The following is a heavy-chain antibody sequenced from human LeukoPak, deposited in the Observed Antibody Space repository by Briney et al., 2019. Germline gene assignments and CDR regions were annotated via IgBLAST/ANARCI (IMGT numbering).Heavy chain of an antibody. V-gene: IGHV4-59*02. CDR1: GGAVNSYY. D-gene: IGHD2-15*01. J-gene: IGHJ4*02. Sequence: SETLSLTCNVSGGAVNSYYWSWIRQPPGKGLEWIGYIYYSGSTNYNPSLKSRVTISVDTSKNQFSLKLSSVTAADTAVYYCAREGSRIFDYWGQGTLVTVSS. CDR3: AREGSRIFDY. CDR2: IYYSGST.